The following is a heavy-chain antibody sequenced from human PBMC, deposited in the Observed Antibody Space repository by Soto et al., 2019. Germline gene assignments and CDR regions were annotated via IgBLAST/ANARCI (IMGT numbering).Heavy chain of an antibody. J-gene: IGHJ6*02. CDR1: GGSISSGDYY. V-gene: IGHV4-30-4*01. Sequence: SETLSLTCTVSGGSISSGDYYWSWIRQPPGKGLEWIGYIYYSGSTYYNQTLKSQVTISVDTSKNQFTLKLSSVTAADTAVYYCARDLWGYCGADCYPLDVWGQGTTVTVSS. CDR3: ARDLWGYCGADCYPLDV. CDR2: IYYSGST. D-gene: IGHD2-21*02.